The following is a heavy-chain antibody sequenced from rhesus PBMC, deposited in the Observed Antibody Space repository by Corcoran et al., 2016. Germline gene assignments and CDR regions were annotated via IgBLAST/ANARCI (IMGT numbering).Heavy chain of an antibody. CDR3: ARGGYSQRN. CDR1: GGSISDDYY. D-gene: IGHD1-44*02. CDR2: IYGSGGGT. V-gene: IGHV4-106*01. Sequence: QVQLQESGPGLVKPSETLSLTCAVSGGSISDDYYWSWIRQPPGKGLEWIGYIYGSGGGTNYNPSLKNRVTISIGTSKNQFSLKLSSVTAADTAVYYCARGGYSQRNWGQGVLVTVSS. J-gene: IGHJ4*01.